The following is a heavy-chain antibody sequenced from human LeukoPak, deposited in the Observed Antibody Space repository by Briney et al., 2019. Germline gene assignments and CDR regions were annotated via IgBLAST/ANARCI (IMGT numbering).Heavy chain of an antibody. D-gene: IGHD3-22*01. CDR2: IYSGGST. V-gene: IGHV3-66*01. Sequence: GGSLRLSCAASGFTVSDNYMSWVRQAPGKGLEWVSVIYSGGSTRYADSVKGRFTISRDNSKNTLYLQLNSLRAEDTAVYYCARANYYDSSGYPGAFDIWGQGTMVTVSS. CDR3: ARANYYDSSGYPGAFDI. CDR1: GFTVSDNY. J-gene: IGHJ3*02.